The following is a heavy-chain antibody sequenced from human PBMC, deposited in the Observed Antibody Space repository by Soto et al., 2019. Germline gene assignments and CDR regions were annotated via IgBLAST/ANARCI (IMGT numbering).Heavy chain of an antibody. J-gene: IGHJ5*02. CDR3: AKEGYGSGSHYKYAGEP. CDR1: GFTFSSYA. CDR2: ISGSGGIT. Sequence: GGSLRLSCAASGFTFSSYAMSWVRQAPGKGLEWVSGISGSGGITYCADSVKGRFTVSRDNSKNTLYLQMNSLRAEDTGVYFCAKEGYGSGSHYKYAGEPWGQGNLVTVSS. V-gene: IGHV3-23*01. D-gene: IGHD3-10*01.